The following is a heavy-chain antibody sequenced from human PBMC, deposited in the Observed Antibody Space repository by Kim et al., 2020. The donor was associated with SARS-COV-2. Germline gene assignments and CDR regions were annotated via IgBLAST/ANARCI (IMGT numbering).Heavy chain of an antibody. CDR1: GGSISTYS. CDR3: ARDPAVWNARGYYSGMDV. V-gene: IGHV4-4*07. J-gene: IGHJ6*02. Sequence: SETLSLTCTVSGGSISTYSWSWIRQPAGKGLEWIGRIYTSGSTKYNPSLKSRVTMSLDTSKNQFYLNLSSVTAADTAVYYCARDPAVWNARGYYSGMDVWGPGTTVTVSS. CDR2: IYTSGST. D-gene: IGHD1-1*01.